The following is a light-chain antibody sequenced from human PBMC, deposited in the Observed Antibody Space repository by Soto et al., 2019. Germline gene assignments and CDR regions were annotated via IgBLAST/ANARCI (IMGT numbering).Light chain of an antibody. CDR1: KGVKRSS. Sequence: IVLTQSPGTLSLSPGDPATLSCRAGKGVKRSSLAWYQQKPGQAPRLLIYDGSSRANGIPARFSGSGSGTDFTLTISRLEPEDFVMYYCQQYGSSPWTFGQGTKVEIQ. J-gene: IGKJ1*01. V-gene: IGKV3-20*01. CDR2: DGS. CDR3: QQYGSSPWT.